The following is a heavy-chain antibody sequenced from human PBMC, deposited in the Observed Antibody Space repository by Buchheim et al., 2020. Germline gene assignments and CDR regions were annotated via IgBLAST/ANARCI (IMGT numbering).Heavy chain of an antibody. CDR3: AKDVWYCSSTSCPYYGMDV. CDR1: GFTFSSYG. CDR2: ISYDGSNK. V-gene: IGHV3-30*18. J-gene: IGHJ6*02. D-gene: IGHD2-2*01. Sequence: QVQLVESGGGVVQPGRSLRLSCAASGFTFSSYGMHWVRQAPGKGLEWVAVISYDGSNKYYADSVKGRFTISRDNSKNTLYLQMTSLRAEDTAVYYCAKDVWYCSSTSCPYYGMDVWGQGTT.